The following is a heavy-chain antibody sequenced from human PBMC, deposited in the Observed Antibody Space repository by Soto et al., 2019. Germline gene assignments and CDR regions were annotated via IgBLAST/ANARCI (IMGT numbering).Heavy chain of an antibody. V-gene: IGHV1-3*01. CDR2: INAGYGNT. CDR1: GYTFSSYA. CDR3: ARDTGYRTFHS. Sequence: ASVKVSCKASGYTFSSYARHWVRQAPGQRLEWMGWINAGYGNTKSSQKFQDRVTISRDTSASTAYMELTSLRSEDTAVYYCARDTGYRTFHSWGEGTRLTVSS. J-gene: IGHJ4*02. D-gene: IGHD6-13*01.